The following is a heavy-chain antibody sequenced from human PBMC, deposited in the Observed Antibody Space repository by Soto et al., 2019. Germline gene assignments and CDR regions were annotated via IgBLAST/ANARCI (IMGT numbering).Heavy chain of an antibody. D-gene: IGHD6-13*01. Sequence: QSGGSLRLYCSASGFTFSSYGMHWVRQAPGKGLEWVAVISYDGSNKYYADSVKGRFTISRDNSKNTLYLQMNSLRAEDTAVYYCAKDLSWVAEAPYYYYGMDVWGQGTTVTVSS. CDR1: GFTFSSYG. CDR3: AKDLSWVAEAPYYYYGMDV. J-gene: IGHJ6*02. CDR2: ISYDGSNK. V-gene: IGHV3-30*18.